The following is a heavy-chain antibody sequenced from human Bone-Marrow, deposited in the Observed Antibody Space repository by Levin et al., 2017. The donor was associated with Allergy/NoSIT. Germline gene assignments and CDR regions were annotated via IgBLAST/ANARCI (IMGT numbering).Heavy chain of an antibody. CDR3: GRECGGPGWYSADY. Sequence: LSLPCAASGFSFPNYAISWFRQAPGKGLRWVSAITRNAGRTYYTDSVKGRFTVSRDDSKNAVYLQMSSLRAEDTAVYYCGRECGGPGWYSADYWGQGTLVVVS. D-gene: IGHD2-21*01. CDR2: ITRNAGRT. V-gene: IGHV3-23*01. J-gene: IGHJ4*02. CDR1: GFSFPNYA.